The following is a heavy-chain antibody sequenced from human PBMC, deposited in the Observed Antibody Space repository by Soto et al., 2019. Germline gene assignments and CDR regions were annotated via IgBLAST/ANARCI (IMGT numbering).Heavy chain of an antibody. CDR2: IYYSGST. J-gene: IGHJ4*02. CDR1: GGSISSSSYY. CDR3: ARRLYYDSSGTNTLMYYFDY. D-gene: IGHD3-22*01. Sequence: PSETLSLTCTVSGGSISSSSYYWGWIRQPPGKGLEWIGSIYYSGSTYYNPSLKSRVTISVDTSKNQFSLKLSSVTAADTAVYYCARRLYYDSSGTNTLMYYFDYWGQGTLVTV. V-gene: IGHV4-39*01.